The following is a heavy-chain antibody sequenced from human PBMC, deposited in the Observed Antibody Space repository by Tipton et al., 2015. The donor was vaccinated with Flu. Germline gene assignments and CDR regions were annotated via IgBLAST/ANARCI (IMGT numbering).Heavy chain of an antibody. CDR2: FYYSGNT. D-gene: IGHD3-22*01. J-gene: IGHJ3*02. CDR1: GGSISSSSYY. V-gene: IGHV4-39*07. Sequence: TLSLTCTVSGGSISSSSYYWGWIRQPPGKGLEWIGSFYYSGNTYYNPSLKSRVTISVDTYKNQFSLKLSSVTAAYTSVYYCARDGFITRIVVVTPGAFDIWGQCTIVTVSS. CDR3: ARDGFITRIVVVTPGAFDI.